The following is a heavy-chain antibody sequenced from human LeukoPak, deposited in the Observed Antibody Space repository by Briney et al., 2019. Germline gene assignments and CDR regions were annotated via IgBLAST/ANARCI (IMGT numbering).Heavy chain of an antibody. CDR3: ARGDYGGNRGRFRY. CDR2: INPNSGGT. Sequence: ASVKVSCKASGYTFTGYYMHWVRQAPGQGLEWMGWINPNSGGTNYAQKFQGRVTMTRDTSISTAYMELSSLRSEDTAVYYCARGDYGGNRGRFRYWGQGTLVTVSS. V-gene: IGHV1-2*02. J-gene: IGHJ4*02. D-gene: IGHD4-23*01. CDR1: GYTFTGYY.